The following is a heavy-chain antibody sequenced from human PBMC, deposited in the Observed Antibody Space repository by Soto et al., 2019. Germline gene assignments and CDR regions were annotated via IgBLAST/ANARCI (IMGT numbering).Heavy chain of an antibody. V-gene: IGHV1-69*02. CDR3: ASVGSRGYFQTSHPELDY. CDR2: IIPILGIA. CDR1: GGTFSSYT. Sequence: SVKVSCKASGGTFSSYTISWVRQAPGQGLEWMGRIIPILGIANYAQKFQGRATITADKSTSTAYMELSSLRSEDTAVYYCASVGSRGYFQTSHPELDYWGQGTLVTVS. D-gene: IGHD2-15*01. J-gene: IGHJ4*02.